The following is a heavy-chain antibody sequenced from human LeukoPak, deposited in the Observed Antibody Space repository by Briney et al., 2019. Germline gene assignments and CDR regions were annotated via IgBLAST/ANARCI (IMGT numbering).Heavy chain of an antibody. CDR3: ARSAYCSSTSCYEESNMDV. D-gene: IGHD2-2*01. CDR2: IYTSGST. Sequence: SETLSLTCTVSGGSISSYYWSWIRQPAGKGLEWIGRIYTSGSTNYNPSLKSRVTMSVDTSKNQFSLKLSSVTAADTAVYYCARSAYCSSTSCYEESNMDVWGKGTTVTVSS. CDR1: GGSISSYY. V-gene: IGHV4-4*07. J-gene: IGHJ6*03.